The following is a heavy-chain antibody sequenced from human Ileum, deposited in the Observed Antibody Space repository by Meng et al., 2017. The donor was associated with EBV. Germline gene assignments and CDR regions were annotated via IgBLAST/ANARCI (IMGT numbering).Heavy chain of an antibody. D-gene: IGHD1-7*01. CDR2: VYHRGDT. CDR1: GDSISSDIW. Sequence: VRLQVSGPGLVKPSGTLSLTCTVSGDSISSDIWWSWVRQPPGKGLEWIGEVYHRGDTNYNPSLKSRVDISVDKSKNQFYLSLFSVTAADTAVYYCGRDQGRELINHWGQGTLVTVSS. J-gene: IGHJ4*02. V-gene: IGHV4-4*02. CDR3: GRDQGRELINH.